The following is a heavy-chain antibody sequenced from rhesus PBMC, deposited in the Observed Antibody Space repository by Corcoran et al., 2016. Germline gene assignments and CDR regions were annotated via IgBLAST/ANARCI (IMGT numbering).Heavy chain of an antibody. V-gene: IGHV4-173*01. Sequence: QLQLQESGPGLVKPSETLSLTCAVAGGSISSHYWSWTRQPPGKGLEWFGRISGSGGSTDSNHSLTGRVTISTAASKYQFSLKLSSVTAADTAVYYCARDEDDYGDLDYWGQGVLVTVSS. CDR3: ARDEDDYGDLDY. CDR1: GGSISSHY. J-gene: IGHJ4*01. CDR2: ISGSGGST. D-gene: IGHD3-9*01.